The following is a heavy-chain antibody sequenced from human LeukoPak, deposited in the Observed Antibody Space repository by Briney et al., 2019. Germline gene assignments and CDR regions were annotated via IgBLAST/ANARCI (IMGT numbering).Heavy chain of an antibody. V-gene: IGHV4-34*01. CDR3: ARLRPHFWSGYYPPYYYYYMDV. Sequence: SETLSLTCAVYGGSFSGYYWSWIRQPPGKGLEWIGEINHSGSTNCNPSLKSRVTISVDTSKNQFSLKLSSVTAADTAVYYCARLRPHFWSGYYPPYYYYYMDVWGKGTTVTVSS. CDR1: GGSFSGYY. CDR2: INHSGST. D-gene: IGHD3-3*02. J-gene: IGHJ6*03.